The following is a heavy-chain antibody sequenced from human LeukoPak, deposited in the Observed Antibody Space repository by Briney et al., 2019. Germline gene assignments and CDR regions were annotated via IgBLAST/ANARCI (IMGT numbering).Heavy chain of an antibody. J-gene: IGHJ4*02. CDR1: GGSISNSIYY. CDR2: IFYSGST. V-gene: IGHV4-39*01. CDR3: ARRPVAGHFDY. D-gene: IGHD6-19*01. Sequence: SETLSLTCTVSGGSISNSIYYWGWIRQPPGKGLECIGNIFYSGSTYYNPSLQSQVTISVDTSKNPFSLQLSSVPAADTAVYYCARRPVAGHFDYWGQGTLVTVSS.